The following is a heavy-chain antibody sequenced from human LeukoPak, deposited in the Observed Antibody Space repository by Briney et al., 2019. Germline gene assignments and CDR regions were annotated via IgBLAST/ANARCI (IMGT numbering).Heavy chain of an antibody. V-gene: IGHV3-7*01. D-gene: IGHD6-19*01. CDR3: VRDQALASVYREDS. J-gene: IGHJ4*02. Sequence: GGSLRLSCAASGFTYSSYWMTWVRQAPGKGMEWVANIKQDESQKYYVDSVKGRFTISRDNAKNSLFLQMNSLRAEDTAVYYCVRDQALASVYREDSWGQGTLVTVSS. CDR2: IKQDESQK. CDR1: GFTYSSYW.